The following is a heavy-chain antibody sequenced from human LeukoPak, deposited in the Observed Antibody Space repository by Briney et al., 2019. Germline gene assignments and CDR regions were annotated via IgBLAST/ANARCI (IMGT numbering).Heavy chain of an antibody. Sequence: ASVKVSCKASGYTFTGYYMHWVRQAPGQGLEWMGWINPNSGGTNYAQKFQGRVTMTRDTSISTAYMELSRLRSDDTAVYYCARGVSGIAAVPDYWGQGTLVTVSS. J-gene: IGHJ4*02. CDR2: INPNSGGT. CDR1: GYTFTGYY. CDR3: ARGVSGIAAVPDY. V-gene: IGHV1-2*02. D-gene: IGHD6-13*01.